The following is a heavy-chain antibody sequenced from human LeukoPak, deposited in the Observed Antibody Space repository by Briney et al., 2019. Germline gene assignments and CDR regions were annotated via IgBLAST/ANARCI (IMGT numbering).Heavy chain of an antibody. CDR2: IYYSGST. CDR3: ARVTVAAAAGGFNY. V-gene: IGHV4-59*01. J-gene: IGHJ4*02. Sequence: SETLSLTCTVSGGSISSYYLSWIRQPPGKGLEWIGYIYYSGSTNYNPSLKSRVTISVDTSKNQFSLKLSSVTAADTAVYYCARVTVAAAAGGFNYRGQGTLVTVSS. CDR1: GGSISSYY. D-gene: IGHD6-13*01.